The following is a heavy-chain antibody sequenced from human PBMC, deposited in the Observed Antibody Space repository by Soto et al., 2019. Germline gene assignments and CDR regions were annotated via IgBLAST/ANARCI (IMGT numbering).Heavy chain of an antibody. D-gene: IGHD5-12*01. J-gene: IGHJ4*02. CDR2: ISSSSSYI. CDR3: ARFGYTTEAH. Sequence: GGSLRLSCAASGFTFSSYTMIWVRQAPGKGLEWVSSISSSSSYIYYADLVKGRFTFSRDNAKNSLYLQMNSLRAEDTAVYYCARFGYTTEAHWGQGTLVTSPQ. V-gene: IGHV3-21*01. CDR1: GFTFSSYT.